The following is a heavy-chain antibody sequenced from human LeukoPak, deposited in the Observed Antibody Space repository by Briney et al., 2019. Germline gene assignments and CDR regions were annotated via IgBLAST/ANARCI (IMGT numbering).Heavy chain of an antibody. CDR1: GGTFSSYA. Sequence: GSSVKVSCKASGGTFSSYAISWVRQAPGQGLEWMGGIIPIFGTANYAQKFQGRVTITADKSTSTAYMELSSPRSEDTAVYYCAGPIAAAGRDSGYYYGMDVWGKGTTVTVSS. J-gene: IGHJ6*04. CDR3: AGPIAAAGRDSGYYYGMDV. V-gene: IGHV1-69*06. D-gene: IGHD6-13*01. CDR2: IIPIFGTA.